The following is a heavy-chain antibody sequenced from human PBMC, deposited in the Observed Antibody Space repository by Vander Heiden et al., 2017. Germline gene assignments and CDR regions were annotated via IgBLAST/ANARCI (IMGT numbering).Heavy chain of an antibody. J-gene: IGHJ4*02. CDR1: GFTFSIDS. CDR2: ISSSSSSI. V-gene: IGHV3-21*01. D-gene: IGHD4-4*01. Sequence: EVQLVEAGGGLVKPGGSLRPSCAASGFTFSIDSMTWVRQVPGKGLEWVSSISSSSSSIYYADSVKGRFTISRDNAKNLLYLQMNSLRVEDTAVYYCARESPDIVTIDYWGQGTLVTVSS. CDR3: ARESPDIVTIDY.